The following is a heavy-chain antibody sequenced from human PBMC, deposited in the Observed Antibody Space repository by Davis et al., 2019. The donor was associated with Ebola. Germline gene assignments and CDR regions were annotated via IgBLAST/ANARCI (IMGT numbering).Heavy chain of an antibody. CDR3: ARAPIYDFSHYYYMDV. CDR1: GYTFTGYY. J-gene: IGHJ6*03. V-gene: IGHV1-2*04. CDR2: INPNSGGT. Sequence: ASVKVSCKASGYTFTGYYMHWVRQAPGQGLEWMGWINPNSGGTNYAQKFQGWVTMTRDTSISTAYMELSRLRSDDTAVYYCARAPIYDFSHYYYMDVWGKGTTVTVSS. D-gene: IGHD3-3*01.